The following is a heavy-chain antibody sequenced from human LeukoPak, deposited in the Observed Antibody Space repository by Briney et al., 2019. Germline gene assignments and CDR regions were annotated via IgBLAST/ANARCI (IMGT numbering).Heavy chain of an antibody. D-gene: IGHD6-13*01. CDR3: ARDSSLAAAGTWWFDP. CDR2: ISSNGVST. V-gene: IGHV3-64*01. J-gene: IGHJ5*02. CDR1: GFTFSSYA. Sequence: GGSLRLSCAASGFTFSSYAMHWVRQAPGKGLEYVSAISSNGVSTYYANYVKGRFTISRDNSKNPLYLQMGSLRAEDMAVYYCARDSSLAAAGTWWFDPWGQGTLVTVSS.